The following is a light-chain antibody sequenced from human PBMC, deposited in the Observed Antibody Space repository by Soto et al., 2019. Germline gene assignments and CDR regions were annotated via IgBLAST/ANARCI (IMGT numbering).Light chain of an antibody. CDR2: EVS. Sequence: QSVLTQPASVSGSPGQSITISCTGTSSDVGGYNYVSWYQQHPGKAPKLMIYEVSNRPSGVSNRFSGSKSGNTASLTISGPQAEDEADYYCSSYTSSSTHNYVFGTGTKVTVL. V-gene: IGLV2-14*01. J-gene: IGLJ1*01. CDR1: SSDVGGYNY. CDR3: SSYTSSSTHNYV.